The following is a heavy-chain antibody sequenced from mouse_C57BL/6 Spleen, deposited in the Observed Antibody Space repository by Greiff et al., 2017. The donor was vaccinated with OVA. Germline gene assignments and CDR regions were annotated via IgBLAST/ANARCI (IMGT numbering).Heavy chain of an antibody. V-gene: IGHV1-53*01. CDR3: ARRGYGSSPSFAD. CDR2: INPSNGGT. Sequence: VQLQQPGTELVKPGASVKLSCKASGYTFTSYWMHWVTQRPGQGLEWIGNINPSNGGTNYNEKFKSKATLTVDKSSSTAYMQLSSLTSEDSAVYYCARRGYGSSPSFADWGQGTLVTVSA. CDR1: GYTFTSYW. D-gene: IGHD1-1*01. J-gene: IGHJ3*01.